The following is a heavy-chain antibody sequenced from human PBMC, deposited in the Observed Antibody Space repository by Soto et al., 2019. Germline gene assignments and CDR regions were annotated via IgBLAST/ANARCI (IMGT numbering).Heavy chain of an antibody. CDR3: ARGYGDYRPGGAFDI. CDR2: INHSGST. D-gene: IGHD4-17*01. CDR1: GGSFSGYY. J-gene: IGHJ3*02. Sequence: PSETLSLTCAVYGGSFSGYYLSWIRQPPGKGLEWIGEINHSGSTNYNPSLKSRVTISVDTSKNQFSLKLSSVTAADTAVYYCARGYGDYRPGGAFDIWGQGTMVT. V-gene: IGHV4-34*01.